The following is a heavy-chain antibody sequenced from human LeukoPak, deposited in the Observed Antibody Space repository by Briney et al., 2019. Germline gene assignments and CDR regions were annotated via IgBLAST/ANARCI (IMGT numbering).Heavy chain of an antibody. D-gene: IGHD4-17*01. J-gene: IGHJ4*02. CDR2: IIPILGIA. Sequence: SVKVSCKASGYTFTSYDISWVRQAPGQGLEWMGRIIPILGIANYAQKFQGRVTITADKSTSTAYMELSSLRSEDTAVYYCARDLDGDYSFDYWGQGTLVTVSS. CDR1: GYTFTSYD. V-gene: IGHV1-69*04. CDR3: ARDLDGDYSFDY.